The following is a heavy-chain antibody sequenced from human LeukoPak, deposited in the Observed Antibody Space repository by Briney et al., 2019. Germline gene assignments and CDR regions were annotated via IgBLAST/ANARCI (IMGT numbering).Heavy chain of an antibody. D-gene: IGHD3-22*01. V-gene: IGHV4-39*01. CDR1: GGSISSTSYY. CDR2: IYYSGST. J-gene: IGHJ5*02. Sequence: SETLSLTCTVSGGSISSTSYYWGWIRQPPGKGLEWIGSIYYSGSTGYNPSLKSRVTISVDTSKNQFSLKLSSVTAADTAVYYCARRPSYYDRSGYYQGVWFDPWGQGTLVTVSS. CDR3: ARRPSYYDRSGYYQGVWFDP.